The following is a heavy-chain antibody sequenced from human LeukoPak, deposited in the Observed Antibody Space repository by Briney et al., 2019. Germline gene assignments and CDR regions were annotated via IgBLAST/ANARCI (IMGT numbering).Heavy chain of an antibody. D-gene: IGHD2-2*01. V-gene: IGHV1-46*01. CDR1: GYTFTSYY. J-gene: IGHJ6*02. CDR3: AREFQGCSSTSCHYYYYGMDV. Sequence: ASVKVSCKASGYTFTSYYMRWVRQAPGQGLEWMGIINPSGGSTSYAQKFQGRVTVTRDTPTSTVYMELSSLRSEDTSVYYCAREFQGCSSTSCHYYYYGMDVWGQGTTVTVSS. CDR2: INPSGGST.